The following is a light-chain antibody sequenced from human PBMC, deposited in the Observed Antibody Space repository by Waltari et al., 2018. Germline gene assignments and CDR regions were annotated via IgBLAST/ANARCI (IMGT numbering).Light chain of an antibody. J-gene: IGKJ1*01. CDR2: AVR. CDR3: QQGKTFPWT. CDR1: QSVDTY. V-gene: IGKV1-12*01. Sequence: DIQMTQSPSSLSASVGDTVTITCRAIQSVDTYLAWYQQRPGKAPARLISAVRALQSGVPSRFSGSGYGTHFTLNINSLQPEDFATYYCQQGKTFPWTFDQGTKVEI.